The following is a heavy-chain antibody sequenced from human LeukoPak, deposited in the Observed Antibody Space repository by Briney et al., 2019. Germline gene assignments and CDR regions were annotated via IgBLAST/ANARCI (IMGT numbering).Heavy chain of an antibody. J-gene: IGHJ4*02. Sequence: GGSLRLSCGASGFXFSTYWMHWVRQAPGRGLVWVSHINSDGRDTTYADSVTGRFTISRDNAKNTLYLQMNSLRAEDTAVYYCARVLAQQQGYWGQGTLVTVSS. V-gene: IGHV3-74*01. CDR1: GFXFSTYW. D-gene: IGHD6-13*01. CDR3: ARVLAQQQGY. CDR2: INSDGRDT.